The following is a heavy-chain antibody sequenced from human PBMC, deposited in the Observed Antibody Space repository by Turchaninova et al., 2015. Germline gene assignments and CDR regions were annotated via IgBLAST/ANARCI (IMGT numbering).Heavy chain of an antibody. J-gene: IGHJ5*01. CDR3: ARDLNINWFYF. CDR1: GGSISSRNYN. Sequence: HLQMGESGPALLKPSETLSLTCTVSGGSISSRNYNWGWIRQPPGKGLEWIGSISNSGNTYYNPSLKGRVTISLDTSKNQFSLKLSSVAAADTAVYYCARDLNINWFYFWGQGTQVTVSS. CDR2: ISNSGNT. V-gene: IGHV4-39*07.